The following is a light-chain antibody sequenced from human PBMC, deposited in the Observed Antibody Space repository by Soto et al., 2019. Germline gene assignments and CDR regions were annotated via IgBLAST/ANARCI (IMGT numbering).Light chain of an antibody. CDR1: PSVSNNY. CDR3: QQYGTSPLT. J-gene: IGKJ4*01. V-gene: IGKV3-20*01. Sequence: ENVLTQSPGPLALSPGERATLSPRASPSVSNNYLAWYQQKPGQAPRLLIHAASSRATGFPDRFSGSGSGTDFSLTISRLEPEDFAVYYCQQYGTSPLTFGGGTKVDIK. CDR2: AAS.